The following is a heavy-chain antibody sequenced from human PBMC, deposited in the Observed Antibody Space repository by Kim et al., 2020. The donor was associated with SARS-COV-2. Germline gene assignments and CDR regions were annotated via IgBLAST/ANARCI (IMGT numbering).Heavy chain of an antibody. D-gene: IGHD3-22*01. Sequence: SETLSLTCTVSGGSVSSGSYYWSWIRQPPGKGLEWIGYIYYSGSTNYNPSLKNRVTISVDTSKNQFSLKLSSVTAADTAVYYCARGDYYDSSGRPGPWGQGTLVTVSS. CDR1: GGSVSSGSYY. CDR3: ARGDYYDSSGRPGP. J-gene: IGHJ5*02. CDR2: IYYSGST. V-gene: IGHV4-61*01.